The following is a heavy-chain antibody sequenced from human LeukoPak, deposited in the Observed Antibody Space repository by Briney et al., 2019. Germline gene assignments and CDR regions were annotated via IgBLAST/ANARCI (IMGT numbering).Heavy chain of an antibody. D-gene: IGHD4-17*01. CDR2: ISAYNGNT. Sequence: ASVKVSCKASGYTFTSYAMHWVRQAPGQGLEWMGWISAYNGNTNYAQKLQGRVTMTTDTSTSTAYMELRSLRSDDTAVYYCARDGDSEPNWFDPWGQGTLVTVSS. V-gene: IGHV1-18*01. CDR1: GYTFTSYA. J-gene: IGHJ5*02. CDR3: ARDGDSEPNWFDP.